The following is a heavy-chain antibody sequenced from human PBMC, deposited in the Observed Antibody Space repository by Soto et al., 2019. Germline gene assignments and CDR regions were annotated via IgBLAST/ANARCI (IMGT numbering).Heavy chain of an antibody. Sequence: GGSLRLSCAASGFTFSSYAMSWVRQAPGKGLEWVSAISGSGGSTYYADSVKGRFTISRDNSKNTLYLQMNSLRAEDTAVYYCAKDAPMTTVTFYYYYYMDVWGKGTTVTVS. CDR3: AKDAPMTTVTFYYYYYMDV. CDR1: GFTFSSYA. D-gene: IGHD4-17*01. CDR2: ISGSGGST. V-gene: IGHV3-23*01. J-gene: IGHJ6*03.